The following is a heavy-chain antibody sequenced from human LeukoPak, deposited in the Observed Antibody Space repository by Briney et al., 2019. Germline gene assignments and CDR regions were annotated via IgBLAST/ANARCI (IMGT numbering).Heavy chain of an antibody. CDR1: GFTFSGHW. CDR2: INQGGSDK. CDR3: TRDRSGAEDD. V-gene: IGHV3-7*01. J-gene: IGHJ4*01. D-gene: IGHD1-26*01. Sequence: GGSLRLSCAASGFTFSGHWMSWVRHAPAKGLERVANINQGGSDKYYVDSVKGRFTISRDNANNLLYLQMNSLRGEDPPVYYCTRDRSGAEDDWGQGTLVTVSS.